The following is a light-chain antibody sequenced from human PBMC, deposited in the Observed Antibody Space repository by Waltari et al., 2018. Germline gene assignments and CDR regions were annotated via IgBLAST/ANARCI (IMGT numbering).Light chain of an antibody. J-gene: IGLJ1*01. V-gene: IGLV2-23*02. CDR3: CSFAAYGIYV. Sequence: QSALTQPASLSGSPGQPTTISCTAVNSNVDILHLVTWYQHHPGRNPRLLSYEIRQRHSGISIRFSASKSGNTASLTITGREPEDEADFFCCSFAAYGIYVFGSRTQVSVL. CDR2: EIR. CDR1: NSNVDILHL.